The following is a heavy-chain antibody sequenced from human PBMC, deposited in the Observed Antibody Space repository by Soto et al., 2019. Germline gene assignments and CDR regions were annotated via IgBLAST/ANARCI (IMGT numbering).Heavy chain of an antibody. CDR2: INPNSGGT. CDR3: AREGYDYVWGSYRSHRPKDNAFDI. J-gene: IGHJ3*02. Sequence: ASVKVPCKSSGYTFTGYYMHWVRQAPGQGLEWMGWINPNSGGTNYAQKFQGWVTMTRDTSISTAYMELSRLRSDDTAVYYCAREGYDYVWGSYRSHRPKDNAFDIWGQGTMVTVSS. D-gene: IGHD3-16*02. V-gene: IGHV1-2*04. CDR1: GYTFTGYY.